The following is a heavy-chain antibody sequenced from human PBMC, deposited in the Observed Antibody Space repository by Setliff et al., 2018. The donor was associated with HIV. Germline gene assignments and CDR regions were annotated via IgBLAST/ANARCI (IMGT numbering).Heavy chain of an antibody. J-gene: IGHJ4*02. Sequence: TLSLTCTVSGGSIRSGNYYCSWIRQHPGKGLEWIGNIYYSGSTYYNPSLKSRVTISVDTSKNQLFLKLSSVTAADTAVYYCARGANYYESNGYYDYWGQGTLVTAPQ. D-gene: IGHD3-22*01. CDR2: IYYSGST. CDR3: ARGANYYESNGYYDY. CDR1: GGSIRSGNYY. V-gene: IGHV4-31*03.